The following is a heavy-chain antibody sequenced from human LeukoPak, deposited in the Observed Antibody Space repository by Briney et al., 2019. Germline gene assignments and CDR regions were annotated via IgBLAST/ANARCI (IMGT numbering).Heavy chain of an antibody. D-gene: IGHD2-15*01. Sequence: SETLSLTCTVSGGSFSSYYWSWIRQPPGKGLEWIGYIYYSGSTNYNPSLKSRVTISVDTSKNQFSLKLSSVTAADTAVYYCARFVEVVAATSVWFDPWGQGTLVTVSS. V-gene: IGHV4-59*01. CDR2: IYYSGST. CDR1: GGSFSSYY. J-gene: IGHJ5*02. CDR3: ARFVEVVAATSVWFDP.